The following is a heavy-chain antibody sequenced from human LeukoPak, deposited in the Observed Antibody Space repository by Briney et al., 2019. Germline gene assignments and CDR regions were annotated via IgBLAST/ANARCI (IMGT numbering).Heavy chain of an antibody. D-gene: IGHD2-2*01. V-gene: IGHV3-30*04. J-gene: IGHJ5*02. CDR1: GFTFSSYA. CDR2: ISYDGSNK. Sequence: PGGSLRLSCAASGFTFSSYAMHWVRQAPGKGLEWVAVISYDGSNKYYADSVKGRFTISRENSKSTLYLQMNSLRAEDTAVYYCAKDLIVVVPAAPNWFDPWGQGTLVTVSS. CDR3: AKDLIVVVPAAPNWFDP.